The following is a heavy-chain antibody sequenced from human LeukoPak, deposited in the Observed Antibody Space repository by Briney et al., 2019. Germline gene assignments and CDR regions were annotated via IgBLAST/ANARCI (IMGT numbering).Heavy chain of an antibody. Sequence: LETLSLTCTVSGGCISSYYWSWIRQPPGKGLEWIGYIYYSGSTNYNPSLKSRVTISVDTSKNQFSLKLSSVTAEDTAVYYCASNQGYWGQGTLVTVSS. J-gene: IGHJ4*02. CDR3: ASNQGY. V-gene: IGHV4-59*01. CDR1: GGCISSYY. CDR2: IYYSGST. D-gene: IGHD1-14*01.